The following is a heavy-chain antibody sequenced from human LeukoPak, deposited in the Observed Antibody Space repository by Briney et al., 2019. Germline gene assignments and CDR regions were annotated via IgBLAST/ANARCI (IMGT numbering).Heavy chain of an antibody. V-gene: IGHV1-2*02. CDR2: INPNSGGT. CDR3: ARVDSIGGYLDY. D-gene: IGHD6-6*01. J-gene: IGHJ4*02. Sequence: ASVKVSCKASGYTLTGYYIHWVRQAPGQGLQWMGWINPNSGGTNYAQKFQGRVTMSRDTPINTAYMELSRLTSDDTAVYFCARVDSIGGYLDYWGQGTLVTVSS. CDR1: GYTLTGYY.